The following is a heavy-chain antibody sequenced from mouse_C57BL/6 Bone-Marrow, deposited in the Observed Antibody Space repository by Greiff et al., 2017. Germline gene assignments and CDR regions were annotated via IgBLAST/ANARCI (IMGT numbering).Heavy chain of an antibody. CDR1: GYTFTDYN. Sequence: EVQLQQSGPELVKPGASVKMSCKASGYTFTDYNMHWVKQSHGKSLEWIGYINPNNGGTSSNQKFKGEATLTVNKSSRTAYMELHSLTWEGSAVYYCARGTGSDYWGQGATLTVSA. V-gene: IGHV1-22*01. D-gene: IGHD3-3*01. CDR2: INPNNGGT. J-gene: IGHJ2*01. CDR3: ARGTGSDY.